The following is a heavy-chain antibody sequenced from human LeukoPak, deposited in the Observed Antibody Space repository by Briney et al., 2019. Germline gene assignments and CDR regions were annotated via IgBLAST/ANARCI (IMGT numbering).Heavy chain of an antibody. D-gene: IGHD3-10*01. V-gene: IGHV4-59*08. J-gene: IGHJ3*02. CDR1: GGSISSYY. CDR3: ARRSGHVFDAFDI. Sequence: PSETLSLTCTVSGGSISSYYWSWIRQPPGKGLEWIGYIYYSGSTNYNPSLKSRVTISVDTSKNQFSLELSSVTAADTAVYYCARRSGHVFDAFDIWGQGTMVTVSS. CDR2: IYYSGST.